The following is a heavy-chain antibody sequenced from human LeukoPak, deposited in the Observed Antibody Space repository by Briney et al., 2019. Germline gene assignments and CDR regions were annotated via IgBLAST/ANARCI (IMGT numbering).Heavy chain of an antibody. Sequence: GESLKISCKGSGYRFNAYWIAWVRQMPGKGLEWMGIIYPDDSDTRYSPSFQGQVTISADKSTSTAYLQWSSLKASDTAMYYCTRARHGNCYWDHWGQGTLVTVSP. CDR3: TRARHGNCYWDH. V-gene: IGHV5-51*01. J-gene: IGHJ4*02. D-gene: IGHD1-7*01. CDR1: GYRFNAYW. CDR2: IYPDDSDT.